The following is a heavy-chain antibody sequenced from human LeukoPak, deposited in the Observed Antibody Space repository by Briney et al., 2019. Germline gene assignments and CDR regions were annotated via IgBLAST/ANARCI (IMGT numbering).Heavy chain of an antibody. CDR1: GGSISSSHW. CDR2: IYHSGGT. J-gene: IGHJ4*02. D-gene: IGHD3-22*01. V-gene: IGHV4-4*02. CDR3: ARSLYYYDSSAYCDY. Sequence: SETLSLTCAVSGGSISSSHWWSWVRQPPGKGLEWIGEIYHSGGTSYNPSLKSRVTISVDKSKNQFSLKLNSVTAADTAVYYCARSLYYYDSSAYCDYWGQGTLVTVSS.